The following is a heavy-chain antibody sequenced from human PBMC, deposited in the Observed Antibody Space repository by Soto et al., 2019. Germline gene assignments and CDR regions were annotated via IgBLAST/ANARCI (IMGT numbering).Heavy chain of an antibody. Sequence: EVQLLESGGGLVQPGGSLRLSCAASGFTFSSYAMSWVRQAPGKGLEWVSAISGSGGSTYYADSVKGRFTISRDNSKNTLYLQMNSLRGVDTAVYYCAKKPYYDFWSGPANWFDPWGQGTLVTVSS. D-gene: IGHD3-3*01. CDR2: ISGSGGST. V-gene: IGHV3-23*01. CDR1: GFTFSSYA. J-gene: IGHJ5*02. CDR3: AKKPYYDFWSGPANWFDP.